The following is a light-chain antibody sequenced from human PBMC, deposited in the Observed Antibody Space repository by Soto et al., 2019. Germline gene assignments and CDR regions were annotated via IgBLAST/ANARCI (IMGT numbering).Light chain of an antibody. V-gene: IGKV1-39*01. CDR2: AAS. J-gene: IGKJ2*01. CDR3: LQSYSTPYT. Sequence: DIQMTQSPSSLSASVGDRVTITCRASQSISSYLNWYQQKPGKAPKLLIYAASSLQSGGPSMFRGSWSGREFPLTISTLQPEGFANYYCLQSYSTPYTFGHGTKLEIK. CDR1: QSISSY.